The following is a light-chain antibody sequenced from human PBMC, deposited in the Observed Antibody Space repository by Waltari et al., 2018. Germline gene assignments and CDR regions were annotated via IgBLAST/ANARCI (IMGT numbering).Light chain of an antibody. J-gene: IGKJ1*01. CDR1: QSVSSK. CDR2: GAS. Sequence: EIVMTQSPATLSVSPGERATLSCRASQSVSSKLAWYQQKPGQAPRLLIYGASTRATGIPARFSCSGSGTEFTLTISSLQSEDFAVYYCHQYNNWPRTFGQGTKVEIK. V-gene: IGKV3-15*01. CDR3: HQYNNWPRT.